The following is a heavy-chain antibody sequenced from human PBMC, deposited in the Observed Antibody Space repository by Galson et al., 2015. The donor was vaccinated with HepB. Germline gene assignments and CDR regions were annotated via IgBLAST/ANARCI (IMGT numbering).Heavy chain of an antibody. Sequence: SVKVSCKASGYTFTSYGISWVRQAPGQGLEWMGWISAYNGNTNYAQKLQGRVTMTTDTSTSTAYMELRSLRSDDTAVYYCARDRTRGNSPDWFDPWGQGTLVTVSS. J-gene: IGHJ5*02. CDR2: ISAYNGNT. V-gene: IGHV1-18*01. CDR1: GYTFTSYG. D-gene: IGHD4-23*01. CDR3: ARDRTRGNSPDWFDP.